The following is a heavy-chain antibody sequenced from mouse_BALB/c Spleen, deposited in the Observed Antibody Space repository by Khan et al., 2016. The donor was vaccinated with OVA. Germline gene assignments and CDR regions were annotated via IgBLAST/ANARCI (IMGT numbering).Heavy chain of an antibody. Sequence: EVQLQESGPGLVKPSQSLSLTCTVTGYSFASDYAWNWIRQFPGNKLEWMGFISYSGNTNYNPSLKSRISITRDTSKNQFFLKLNLVSSTDTSYYSCARVYGRDFGYWGQGTTLTVSS. CDR1: GYSFASDYA. CDR3: ARVYGRDFGY. J-gene: IGHJ2*01. V-gene: IGHV3-2*02. CDR2: ISYSGNT. D-gene: IGHD1-1*01.